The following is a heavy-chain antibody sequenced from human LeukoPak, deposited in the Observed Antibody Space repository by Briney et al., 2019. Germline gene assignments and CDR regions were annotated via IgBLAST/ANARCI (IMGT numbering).Heavy chain of an antibody. V-gene: IGHV1-18*01. CDR2: ISAYNGNT. Sequence: ASVKVSCKASGYTFTSYGISWVRQAPGQGLEWMGWISAYNGNTNYAQKLQGRVTMTTDTSTSTAYVELRSLRSDDTAVYYCARTEAYEGGNPNYWGQGTLVTVSS. CDR3: ARTEAYEGGNPNY. D-gene: IGHD4-23*01. J-gene: IGHJ4*02. CDR1: GYTFTSYG.